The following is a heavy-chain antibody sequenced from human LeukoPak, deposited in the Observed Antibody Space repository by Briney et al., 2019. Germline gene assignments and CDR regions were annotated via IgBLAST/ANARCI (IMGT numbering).Heavy chain of an antibody. Sequence: GGSLRLSCSASGFTFSSYAIHWVRQAPGKGLEYFSAIRSNGGSTYYADSVKGRFTISRDNSKNTLYLQMSSLRAEDTAVYYCVKGGGYCSSTRCPPPYYFDYWGQGTLVTVSS. V-gene: IGHV3-64D*06. CDR3: VKGGGYCSSTRCPPPYYFDY. CDR1: GFTFSSYA. J-gene: IGHJ4*02. D-gene: IGHD2-2*01. CDR2: IRSNGGST.